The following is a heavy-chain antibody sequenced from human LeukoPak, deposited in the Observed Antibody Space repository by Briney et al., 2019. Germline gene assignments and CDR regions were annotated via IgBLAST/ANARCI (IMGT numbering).Heavy chain of an antibody. CDR2: INTSGGST. Sequence: PGGSLRLSCAASGFTFSSYAMNWVRQAPGKGLEWVSSINTSGGSTYYTDSVKGRFTISRDNSKNTLYLQMNSLRAGDTAVYYCANERGWLAIFDYWGQGTLVTVSS. CDR3: ANERGWLAIFDY. D-gene: IGHD3-22*01. CDR1: GFTFSSYA. J-gene: IGHJ4*01. V-gene: IGHV3-23*01.